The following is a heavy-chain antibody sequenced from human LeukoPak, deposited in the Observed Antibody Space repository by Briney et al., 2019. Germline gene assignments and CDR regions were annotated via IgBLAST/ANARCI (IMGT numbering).Heavy chain of an antibody. CDR1: GFTVSSNY. Sequence: TGGSLRLSCAASGFTVSSNYMSWVRQAPGKGLEWVSVIYSGGSTYYADSVKGRFTISRDNSKNTLYLQMNSLRAGDTAVYYCAKGFSSSCFDYWGQGTLVTVSS. D-gene: IGHD6-6*01. J-gene: IGHJ4*02. V-gene: IGHV3-66*01. CDR2: IYSGGST. CDR3: AKGFSSSCFDY.